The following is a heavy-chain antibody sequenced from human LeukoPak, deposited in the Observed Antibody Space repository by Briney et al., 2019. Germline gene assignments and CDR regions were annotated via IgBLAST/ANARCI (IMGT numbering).Heavy chain of an antibody. CDR3: ARWDYDFWSGFYSGDAFDI. V-gene: IGHV3-21*01. J-gene: IGHJ3*02. CDR1: GFTFDNYA. CDR2: ISRTSRYI. D-gene: IGHD3-3*01. Sequence: TSGGSLRLSCAASGFTFDNYAMNWVRQAPGKGLEWVSSISRTSRYIYYADSVKGRFTISRDNPKNSLYLQMNSLRAEDTAVYYCARWDYDFWSGFYSGDAFDIWGQGTMVTVSS.